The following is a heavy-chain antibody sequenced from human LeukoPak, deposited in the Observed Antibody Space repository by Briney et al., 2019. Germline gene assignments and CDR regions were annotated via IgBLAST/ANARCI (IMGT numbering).Heavy chain of an antibody. CDR1: GFTFSSYW. D-gene: IGHD3-10*02. CDR2: IKQDGSEK. CDR3: AKDMFKSAAVPDY. J-gene: IGHJ4*02. V-gene: IGHV3-7*03. Sequence: GGSLRLSCAASGFTFSSYWMNWVRQAPGKGLEWVANIKQDGSEKYYVDSVKGRFTISRDNAKNSLYLQMNSLRAEDTALYYCAKDMFKSAAVPDYWGQGTLVTVSS.